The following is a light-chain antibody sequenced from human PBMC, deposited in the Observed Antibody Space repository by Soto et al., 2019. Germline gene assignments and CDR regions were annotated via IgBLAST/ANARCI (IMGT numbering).Light chain of an antibody. CDR1: QSVSSY. V-gene: IGKV3-11*01. CDR2: DAS. J-gene: IGKJ5*01. CDR3: QQRSNWTPIT. Sequence: PGERATLSCRASQSVSSYLAWYQQKPGQAPRLLIYDASNRATGIPARFSGSGSGTDFTLTISSLEPEDFAVYYCQQRSNWTPITFGQGTRLEIK.